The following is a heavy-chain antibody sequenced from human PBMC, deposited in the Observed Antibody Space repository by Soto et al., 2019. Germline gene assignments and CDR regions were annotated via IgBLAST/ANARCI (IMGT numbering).Heavy chain of an antibody. CDR1: GGSFSGYY. V-gene: IGHV4-34*01. D-gene: IGHD4-17*01. CDR2: INHSGST. J-gene: IGHJ4*02. Sequence: ETLSLTCAVYGGSFSGYYWSWIRQPPGKGLEWIGEINHSGSTNYNPSLKSRVTISVDTSKNQFSLKLSSVTAADTAVYYCARGRLRSYFDYWGQGTLVTVSS. CDR3: ARGRLRSYFDY.